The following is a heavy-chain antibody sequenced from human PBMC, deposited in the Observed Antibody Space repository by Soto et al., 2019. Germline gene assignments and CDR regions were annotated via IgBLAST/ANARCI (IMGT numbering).Heavy chain of an antibody. D-gene: IGHD3-22*01. CDR2: INAGNGNT. Sequence: KVSCKASGYTFTSYAMHWVRQAPGQRLEWMGWINAGNGNTKYSQKFQGRVTITRDTSASTAYMELSSLRSEDTAVYYCARVYDSSGFYYYYGMDVWGQGTTVTVSS. V-gene: IGHV1-3*01. J-gene: IGHJ6*02. CDR3: ARVYDSSGFYYYYGMDV. CDR1: GYTFTSYA.